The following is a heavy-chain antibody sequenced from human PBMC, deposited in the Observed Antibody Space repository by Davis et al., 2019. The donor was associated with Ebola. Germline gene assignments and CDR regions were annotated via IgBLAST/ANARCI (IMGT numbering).Heavy chain of an antibody. D-gene: IGHD3-22*01. CDR2: ISYDGSP. Sequence: SETLSLTCTVSGGSINSYYWSWIRQPPGKGLEWVGFISYDGSPNYNPSLESRVTISVDTSKNQFSLWLSSVTAADTAVYYCARTTYYYDTNGYWRFDYFDYWGRGTLVTVSS. CDR1: GGSINSYY. V-gene: IGHV4-59*01. J-gene: IGHJ4*02. CDR3: ARTTYYYDTNGYWRFDYFDY.